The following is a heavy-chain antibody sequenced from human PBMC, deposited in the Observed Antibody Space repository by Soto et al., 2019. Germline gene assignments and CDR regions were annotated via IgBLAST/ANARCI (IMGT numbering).Heavy chain of an antibody. D-gene: IGHD6-19*01. Sequence: QVQLQESGPGLVKPSETLSLTCTVSGGSISSYYWSWIRQPPGKGLEWIGYIYYSGSTNYNPSLKSRVTISVDTSKNKFSLKLSSVTAADTAVYYCACSIAVADAEGFDYWGQGTLVTVSS. J-gene: IGHJ4*02. V-gene: IGHV4-59*08. CDR1: GGSISSYY. CDR2: IYYSGST. CDR3: ACSIAVADAEGFDY.